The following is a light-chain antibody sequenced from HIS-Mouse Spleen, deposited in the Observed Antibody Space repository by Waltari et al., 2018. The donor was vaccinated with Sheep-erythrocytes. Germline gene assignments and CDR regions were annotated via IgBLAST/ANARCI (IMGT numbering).Light chain of an antibody. CDR3: CSYAGSSTPWV. J-gene: IGLJ3*02. CDR2: EGS. CDR1: SSDVGSYNL. Sequence: QSALTQPRSVSGSPGQSVTISCTGTSSDVGSYNLVSWSQQPPGKAPKLMIYEGSKRPSGVSNRFSGSKSGNTASLTISGLQAEDEADYYCCSYAGSSTPWVFGGGTKLTVL. V-gene: IGLV2-23*01.